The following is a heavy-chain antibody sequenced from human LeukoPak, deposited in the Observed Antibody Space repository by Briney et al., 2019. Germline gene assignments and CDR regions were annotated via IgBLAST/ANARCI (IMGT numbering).Heavy chain of an antibody. CDR2: VDNDGSDT. Sequence: GGSLRLSCVASGFSFANYWMHWVRQSPGKGLEWVSRVDNDGSDTIYADSVRGRFTISRDNAQYTVFLQMNSLRVEDAAVYYCARGGYGHGFDIWGRGTMVTVSS. J-gene: IGHJ3*02. D-gene: IGHD5-12*01. V-gene: IGHV3-74*01. CDR1: GFSFANYW. CDR3: ARGGYGHGFDI.